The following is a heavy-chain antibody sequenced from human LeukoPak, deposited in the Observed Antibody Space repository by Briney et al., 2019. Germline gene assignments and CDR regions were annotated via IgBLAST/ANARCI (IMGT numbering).Heavy chain of an antibody. CDR3: ASATNGDDAFDI. CDR2: INPNSGGT. CDR1: GYTFTGYY. J-gene: IGHJ3*02. Sequence: ASVKVSCKASGYTFTGYYMLWVRQAPGQGLEWMGWINPNSGGTNYAQKFQGRVTMTRDTSISTAYMELSGLRSDDTAVYYCASATNGDDAFDIWGQGTMVTVSS. D-gene: IGHD1-26*01. V-gene: IGHV1-2*02.